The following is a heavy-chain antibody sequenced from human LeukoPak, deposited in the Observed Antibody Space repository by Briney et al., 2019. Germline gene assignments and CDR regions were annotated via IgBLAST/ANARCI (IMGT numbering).Heavy chain of an antibody. D-gene: IGHD3-10*01. Sequence: PSESLSPVCTVSGGSVSCSSFHWGWIRQPPGKGLEWIGTVFHSGRTYYNPSLESRIIISLFTSKNQFSLKLRSVTAADTALYFCATLQWFGVLSFTSFDYWGQGTLVTVFS. J-gene: IGHJ4*02. CDR1: GGSVSCSSFH. CDR2: VFHSGRT. V-gene: IGHV4-39*01. CDR3: ATLQWFGVLSFTSFDY.